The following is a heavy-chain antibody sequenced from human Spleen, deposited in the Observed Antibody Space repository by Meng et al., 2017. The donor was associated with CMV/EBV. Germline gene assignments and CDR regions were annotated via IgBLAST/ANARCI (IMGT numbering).Heavy chain of an antibody. D-gene: IGHD2-2*01. CDR1: GYTFTGYY. J-gene: IGHJ4*02. V-gene: IGHV1-2*02. CDR3: AGKLGYCSSTSCYPDTPLFDY. CDR2: INPNSGAT. Sequence: ASVKVSCKASGYTFTGYYIKWVRQDPGQWLVWLGGINPNSGATNYAQKFQGRVTMTRNTSISTAYMDLSSLTSDDTAVYYCAGKLGYCSSTSCYPDTPLFDYWGQGALVTVSS.